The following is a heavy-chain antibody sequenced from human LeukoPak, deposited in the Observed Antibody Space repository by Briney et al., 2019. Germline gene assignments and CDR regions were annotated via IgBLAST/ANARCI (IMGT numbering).Heavy chain of an antibody. J-gene: IGHJ4*02. CDR2: INPSVGMT. CDR1: GYTFTNYY. V-gene: IGHV1-46*01. CDR3: ARDYFDY. Sequence: ASVKVSCKASGYTFTNYYMNWVRQAPGQGLQWMGLINPSVGMTTYAQKFQGRVTMTRDTSTSTVYMELSSLRSEDTAVYYCARDYFDYWGQGTLVTVSS.